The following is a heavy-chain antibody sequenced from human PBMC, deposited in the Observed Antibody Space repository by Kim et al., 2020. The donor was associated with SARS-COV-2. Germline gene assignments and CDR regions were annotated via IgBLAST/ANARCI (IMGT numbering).Heavy chain of an antibody. J-gene: IGHJ5*02. CDR2: INAGNGNT. D-gene: IGHD2-21*02. CDR3: ASDTSPPKGGDKYNWFDP. V-gene: IGHV1-3*01. CDR1: GYTFTSYA. Sequence: ASVKVSCKASGYTFTSYAMHWVRQAPGQRLEWMGWINAGNGNTKYSQKFQGRVTITRDTSASTAYMELSSLRSEDTAVCYCASDTSPPKGGDKYNWFDPWGQGALVTVSS.